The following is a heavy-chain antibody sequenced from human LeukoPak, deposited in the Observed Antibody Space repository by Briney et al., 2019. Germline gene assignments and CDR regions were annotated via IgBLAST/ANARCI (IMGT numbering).Heavy chain of an antibody. Sequence: ASVNVSCKASGYTFTGYYMHWVGQAPGQGLEWMGWINPNSGGTNYAQKFQGRVTMTRDTSISTAYMELSRLRSDDTAVYYCARDISATLYYWGQGTLVTVSS. D-gene: IGHD5-24*01. J-gene: IGHJ4*02. CDR2: INPNSGGT. V-gene: IGHV1-2*02. CDR1: GYTFTGYY. CDR3: ARDISATLYY.